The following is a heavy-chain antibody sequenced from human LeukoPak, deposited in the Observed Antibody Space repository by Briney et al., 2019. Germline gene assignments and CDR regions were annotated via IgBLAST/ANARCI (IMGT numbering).Heavy chain of an antibody. Sequence: KASETLSLTCTVSGGSISRSSYYWGWIRQPPGKGLEWIGSIFYSGSTYYNPSLKSRVTISVDTSKNQFSLKPSSVTAADTAVYYCARQHPIYDSSGYDDYWGQGTLVTVSS. J-gene: IGHJ4*02. V-gene: IGHV4-39*01. D-gene: IGHD3-22*01. CDR3: ARQHPIYDSSGYDDY. CDR1: GGSISRSSYY. CDR2: IFYSGST.